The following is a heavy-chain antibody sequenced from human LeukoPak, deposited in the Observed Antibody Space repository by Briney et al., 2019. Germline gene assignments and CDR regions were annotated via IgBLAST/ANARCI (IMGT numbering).Heavy chain of an antibody. D-gene: IGHD3-10*01. Sequence: GASVKVSCKASGYTFTGYYMHWVRQAPGQGLEWMGWINPNSGGTNYAQKFQGRVTMTRDTSISTAYMELSRLRSDDTAVYYCAREDQRAIGSGSYSNWFDPWGQGTLVTVSS. CDR3: AREDQRAIGSGSYSNWFDP. CDR1: GYTFTGYY. J-gene: IGHJ5*02. CDR2: INPNSGGT. V-gene: IGHV1-2*02.